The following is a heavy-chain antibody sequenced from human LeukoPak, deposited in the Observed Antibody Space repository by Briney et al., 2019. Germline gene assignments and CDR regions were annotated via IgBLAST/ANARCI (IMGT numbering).Heavy chain of an antibody. CDR2: IRPDGRKK. V-gene: IGHV3-30*02. Sequence: GGSLRLSCPTSGLTSNTCGMHWVRQAPGRGLEWLTLIRPDGRKKFYSDSVKGRFTVSRDNFKNMLYLEMNSLRSEDTAVYYCVKDDPVLHYWGQGTLVSVSS. CDR1: GLTSNTCG. J-gene: IGHJ4*02. CDR3: VKDDPVLHY.